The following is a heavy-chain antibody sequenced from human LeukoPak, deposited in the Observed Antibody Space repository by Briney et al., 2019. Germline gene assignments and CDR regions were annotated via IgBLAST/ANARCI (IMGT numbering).Heavy chain of an antibody. V-gene: IGHV1-2*02. Sequence: ASVKVSCKASGYTFTGYYMHRVRQAPGQGLEWMGWINPNSGGTNYAQKFQGRVTMTRDTSISTAYMELSRLRSDDTAVYYCAREVSDSSGWYSTYYFDYWGQGTLVTVSS. CDR2: INPNSGGT. J-gene: IGHJ4*02. CDR1: GYTFTGYY. CDR3: AREVSDSSGWYSTYYFDY. D-gene: IGHD6-19*01.